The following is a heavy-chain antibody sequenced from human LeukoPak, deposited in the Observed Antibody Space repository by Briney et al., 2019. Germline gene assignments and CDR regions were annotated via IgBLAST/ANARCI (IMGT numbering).Heavy chain of an antibody. Sequence: SETLSLTCTVSGGSISSSSYYWGWIRQPPGKGLEWIGSIYYSGSTYYNPSLKSRVTISVDTSKNQFSLKLSSVTAADTAVYYCATAGYSSSPDQVAGLFDYWGQGTLVTVSS. V-gene: IGHV4-39*07. CDR2: IYYSGST. CDR1: GGSISSSSYY. CDR3: ATAGYSSSPDQVAGLFDY. J-gene: IGHJ4*02. D-gene: IGHD6-13*01.